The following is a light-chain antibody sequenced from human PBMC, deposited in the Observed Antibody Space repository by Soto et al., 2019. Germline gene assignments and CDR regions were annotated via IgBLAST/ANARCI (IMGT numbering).Light chain of an antibody. CDR3: SSYVGNNNLV. V-gene: IGLV2-8*01. CDR1: FNDVGGYNY. Sequence: QSVLTQPPSASGSPGQLVTISCTGTFNDVGGYNYVSWYQQHPGKAPKVIIYEVYKRPSGVPDRFSGSKSGKTASLTVSGLQADDEADYFCSSYVGNNNLVFGGGTKLTVL. J-gene: IGLJ3*02. CDR2: EVY.